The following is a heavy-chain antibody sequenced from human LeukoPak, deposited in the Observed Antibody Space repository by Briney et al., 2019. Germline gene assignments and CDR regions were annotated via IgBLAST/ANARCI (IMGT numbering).Heavy chain of an antibody. D-gene: IGHD6-19*01. J-gene: IGHJ4*02. V-gene: IGHV3-64*02. CDR3: AKVGSGWPGYYFDY. Sequence: PGGSLRLSCAASGFTFSSYAMHWVRLSPGKGLEYVSGISSNGGTTSYADSVQGRFTISRDNSKNTLYLQMGSLRGEDMAVYYCAKVGSGWPGYYFDYWGQGTRVSVSS. CDR1: GFTFSSYA. CDR2: ISSNGGTT.